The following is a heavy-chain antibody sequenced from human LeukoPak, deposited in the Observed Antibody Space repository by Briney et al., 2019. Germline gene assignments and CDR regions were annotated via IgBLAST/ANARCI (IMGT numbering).Heavy chain of an antibody. CDR3: ARGDYYGSPKVVAA. V-gene: IGHV1-2*02. CDR2: INPNRGGT. J-gene: IGHJ5*02. D-gene: IGHD3-10*01. Sequence: ASVKVSCKASGYTFTGYYMHWVRQAPGQGLEWMGWINPNRGGTNYAQKFQGRVTMTTDTSTSTAYMELRSLRSDDTAVYYCARGDYYGSPKVVAAWGQGTLVTVSS. CDR1: GYTFTGYY.